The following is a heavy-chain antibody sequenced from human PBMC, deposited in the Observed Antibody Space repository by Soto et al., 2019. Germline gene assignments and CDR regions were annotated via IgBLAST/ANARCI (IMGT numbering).Heavy chain of an antibody. CDR1: GFTFSSYW. J-gene: IGHJ6*04. V-gene: IGHV3-21*01. CDR3: ARGLRLIDITLSYDSSGWNCGLDF. CDR2: ISSSSSYI. Sequence: PGGSLRLSCAASGFTFSSYWMSWVRQAPGKGLEWVSSISSSSSYIYYADSVKGRFTISRDNAKNSLYLQMNSLRAEDTAVYYCARGLRLIDITLSYDSSGWNCGLDFWGKGTTVTVDS. D-gene: IGHD3-22*01.